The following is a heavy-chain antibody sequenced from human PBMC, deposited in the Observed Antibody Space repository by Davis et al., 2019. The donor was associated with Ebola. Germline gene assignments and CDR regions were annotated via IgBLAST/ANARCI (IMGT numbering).Heavy chain of an antibody. J-gene: IGHJ6*03. D-gene: IGHD2-2*01. CDR3: ARLVVPAATHYYYYYMDV. CDR2: ISAYNGNT. Sequence: ASVKVSCKASGYTFTSYGISWVRQAPGQGLEWMGWISAYNGNTNYAQKLQGRVTMTTDTSTSTAYMELRSLRSDDTAVYYCARLVVPAATHYYYYYMDVWGKGTTVTVSS. CDR1: GYTFTSYG. V-gene: IGHV1-18*04.